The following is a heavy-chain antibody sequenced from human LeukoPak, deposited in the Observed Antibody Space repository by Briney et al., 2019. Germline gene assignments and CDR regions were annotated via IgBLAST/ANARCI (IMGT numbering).Heavy chain of an antibody. V-gene: IGHV3-23*01. D-gene: IGHD6-13*01. J-gene: IGHJ4*02. CDR1: GFSFTTHA. Sequence: GGSLRLSCVASGFSFTTHAMGWVRQAPGKGLEWVSHISGSGGSTKYSGSVKGRFTISRDNSKNTLYLQINSLRADDTAVYYCAKDGYSSIPGFHFEYWGQGTPVTVSS. CDR2: ISGSGGST. CDR3: AKDGYSSIPGFHFEY.